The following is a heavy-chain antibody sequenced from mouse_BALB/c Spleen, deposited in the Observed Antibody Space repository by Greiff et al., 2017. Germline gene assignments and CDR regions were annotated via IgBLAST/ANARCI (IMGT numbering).Heavy chain of an antibody. CDR2: ISSGSSTI. D-gene: IGHD3-1*01. CDR1: GFTFSSFG. J-gene: IGHJ4*01. Sequence: DVHLVESGGGLVQPGGSRKLSCAASGFTFSSFGMHWVRQAPEKGLEWVAYISSGSSTIYYADTVKGRFTISRDNPKNTLFLQMTSLRSEDTAMYYCARNRGFYAMDYWGQGTSVTVSS. V-gene: IGHV5-17*02. CDR3: ARNRGFYAMDY.